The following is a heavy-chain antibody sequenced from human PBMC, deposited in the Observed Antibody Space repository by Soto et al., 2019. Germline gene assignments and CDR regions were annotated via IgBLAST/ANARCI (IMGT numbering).Heavy chain of an antibody. V-gene: IGHV1-69*01. Sequence: QVQLVQSGAEVKKPGSSVKVSCKASGGTFSSYAISWVRQAPGQGLEWMGGIIPIFGTANYAQKFQGRVTITADESTSTAYMELSSLRSEDTAVYSCARARSYYDSSGYYLAPPIDYWGQGTLVTVSS. D-gene: IGHD3-22*01. CDR1: GGTFSSYA. J-gene: IGHJ4*02. CDR3: ARARSYYDSSGYYLAPPIDY. CDR2: IIPIFGTA.